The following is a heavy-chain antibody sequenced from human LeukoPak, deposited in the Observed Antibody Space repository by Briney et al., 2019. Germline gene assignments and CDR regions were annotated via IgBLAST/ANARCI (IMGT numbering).Heavy chain of an antibody. D-gene: IGHD6-13*01. CDR3: ARDIPIWRSSSWYYFDY. J-gene: IGHJ4*02. V-gene: IGHV1-8*01. CDR2: MNPNSGNT. Sequence: ASVKVSCKASGYTFTSYDINWVRQATGQGLEWMGWMNPNSGNTGYAQKFQGRVTMTRNTSISTAYMELSSLRSEDTAVYYCARDIPIWRSSSWYYFDYWGQGTLVTVSS. CDR1: GYTFTSYD.